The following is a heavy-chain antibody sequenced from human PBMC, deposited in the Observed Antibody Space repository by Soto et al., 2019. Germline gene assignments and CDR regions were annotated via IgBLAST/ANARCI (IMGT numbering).Heavy chain of an antibody. Sequence: QVQLLESGPGLVKPSQTLSLTCSVSGDSISTVDYFWAWVRQPPGQALEYIGYIYKSATTYYNPSFESRVAISLDMSKSQFSLNVTSLTAADTAVYFCARGRYCLTGRCFPNWFDSWGQGTLVTVSS. J-gene: IGHJ5*01. CDR1: GDSISTVDYF. D-gene: IGHD2-15*01. V-gene: IGHV4-30-4*01. CDR2: IYKSATT. CDR3: ARGRYCLTGRCFPNWFDS.